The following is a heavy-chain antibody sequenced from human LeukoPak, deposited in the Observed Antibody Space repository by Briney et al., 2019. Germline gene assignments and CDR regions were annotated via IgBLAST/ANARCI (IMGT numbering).Heavy chain of an antibody. J-gene: IGHJ4*02. CDR1: GFTFSSYA. V-gene: IGHV3-23*01. Sequence: PGGSLRLSCAASGFTFSSYAMSWVRQAPGKGLEWVSAISGSGGSTYYAGSVKGRFTISRDNSKNTLYLQMNSLRAEDTAVYYCAKPFRGDYLPYYYWGQGTLVTVSS. CDR3: AKPFRGDYLPYYY. CDR2: ISGSGGST. D-gene: IGHD2-21*01.